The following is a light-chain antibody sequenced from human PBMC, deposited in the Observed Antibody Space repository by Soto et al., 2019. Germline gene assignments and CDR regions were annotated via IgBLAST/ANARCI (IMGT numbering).Light chain of an antibody. J-gene: IGKJ3*01. CDR3: QHYGSSPPEFT. Sequence: EIVWTQSPGTLSLSPGERATLSCRASQSVSSSFLAWYQQRPGQAPRLLIFGASYRATGIPDRFSGSGSGTDFTLTISRLEPEDFAVYYCQHYGSSPPEFTFGPGTKVDSK. CDR2: GAS. V-gene: IGKV3-20*01. CDR1: QSVSSSF.